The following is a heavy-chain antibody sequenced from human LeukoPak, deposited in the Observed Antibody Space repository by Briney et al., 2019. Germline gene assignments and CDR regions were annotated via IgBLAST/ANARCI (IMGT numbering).Heavy chain of an antibody. J-gene: IGHJ6*02. Sequence: EAPKTPRNGPGYSFNSYWIGRVPQMPRKGLELIRLIYPGDSDTRYSPSFQGQVTMSADKSINTAYLQWSSLKAWDTAMYYCARQGMDVWGQGTTVTVSS. CDR1: GYSFNSYW. CDR3: ARQGMDV. CDR2: IYPGDSDT. V-gene: IGHV5-51*01.